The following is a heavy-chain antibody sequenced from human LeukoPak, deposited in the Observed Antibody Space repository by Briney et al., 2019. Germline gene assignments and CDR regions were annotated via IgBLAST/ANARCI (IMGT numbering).Heavy chain of an antibody. V-gene: IGHV3-23*01. Sequence: GSLILSCAASGFTFSSYAMSWVRQAPGKGLEWVSIFSGSDDSAYYADSVKGRFTISRDNSKNMLYLQMNSLRAEDTAVYYCAKDEMAVAIFDYWGQGTLVTVSS. CDR1: GFTFSSYA. J-gene: IGHJ4*02. D-gene: IGHD6-19*01. CDR2: FSGSDDSA. CDR3: AKDEMAVAIFDY.